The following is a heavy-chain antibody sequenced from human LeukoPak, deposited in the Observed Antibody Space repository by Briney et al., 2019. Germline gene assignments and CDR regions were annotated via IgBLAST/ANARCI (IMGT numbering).Heavy chain of an antibody. CDR2: ISYDGSNK. J-gene: IGHJ6*03. D-gene: IGHD2-2*01. V-gene: IGHV3-30-3*01. CDR3: ARDAGSISRWEVWYYYYMDV. Sequence: PGGSLRLSCAASGFTFSSYAMHWVRQAPGKGLEWVAVISYDGSNKYYADSAKGRFTISRENSKNTLYLQMNSLRAEDTAVYYCARDAGSISRWEVWYYYYMDVWGKGTTVTVSS. CDR1: GFTFSSYA.